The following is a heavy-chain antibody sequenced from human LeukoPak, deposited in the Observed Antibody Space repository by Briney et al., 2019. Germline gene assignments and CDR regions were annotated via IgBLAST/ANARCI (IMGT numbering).Heavy chain of an antibody. CDR1: GYTFTSYY. V-gene: IGHV1-46*01. J-gene: IGHJ6*03. Sequence: GASVKVSCKASGYTFTSYYIHWVRQAPGQGLEWMGIINPSGGSASYAQKFQGRVTMTRDTSTSTVYMELSSLRSEDTAVYCCARVGSELLPGYQLPHYYYYYMDVWGKGTTVTVSS. D-gene: IGHD2-2*01. CDR3: ARVGSELLPGYQLPHYYYYYMDV. CDR2: INPSGGSA.